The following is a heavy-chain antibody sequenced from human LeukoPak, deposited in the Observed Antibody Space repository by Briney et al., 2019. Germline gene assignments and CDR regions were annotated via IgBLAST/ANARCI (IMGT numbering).Heavy chain of an antibody. J-gene: IGHJ4*02. D-gene: IGHD5-24*01. Sequence: SVKVSCKASGGTFSSYAISWVRQAPGQGLEWMGGIIPIFGTTIYAQKFQGRVTMTEDTSTDTAYMELSSLRSEDTAVYYCATGFRRGRWLQSPFDYWGQGTLVTVSS. V-gene: IGHV1-69*06. CDR2: IIPIFGTT. CDR3: ATGFRRGRWLQSPFDY. CDR1: GGTFSSYA.